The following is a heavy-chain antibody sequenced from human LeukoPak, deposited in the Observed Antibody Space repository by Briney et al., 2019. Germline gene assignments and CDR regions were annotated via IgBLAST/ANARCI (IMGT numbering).Heavy chain of an antibody. CDR1: GGSFSGYY. CDR2: VYYSGST. CDR3: ARATSWDRNNGMDA. Sequence: SETLSLTCTVSGGSFSGYYWHWIRHPPGKGLEWIGYVYYSGSTNHNPSLQGRLTISVDTSTNQFSLNLRSVTAADTAVYYCARATSWDRNNGMDAGGQGTSVIVSS. J-gene: IGHJ6*02. D-gene: IGHD1-1*01. V-gene: IGHV4-59*01.